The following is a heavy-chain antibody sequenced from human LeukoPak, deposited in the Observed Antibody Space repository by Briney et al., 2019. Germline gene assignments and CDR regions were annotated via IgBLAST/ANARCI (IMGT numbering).Heavy chain of an antibody. CDR3: ARALDSSGYYPYYYYYGMDV. D-gene: IGHD3-22*01. CDR2: ISGSGGST. CDR1: GFTFSSYA. Sequence: GSLRLSCAASGFTFSSYAMNWVRQAPGKGLEWVSVISGSGGSTNYADPVKGRFTISRDNSKNTLYLQMNSLRAEDTAVYYCARALDSSGYYPYYYYYGMDVWGQGTTVTVSS. J-gene: IGHJ6*02. V-gene: IGHV3-23*01.